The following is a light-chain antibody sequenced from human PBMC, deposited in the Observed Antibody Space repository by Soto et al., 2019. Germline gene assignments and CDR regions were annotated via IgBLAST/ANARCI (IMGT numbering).Light chain of an antibody. CDR3: PLSASPPRT. J-gene: IGKJ4*01. V-gene: IGKV3-20*01. CDR1: QSISSNY. CDR2: GAS. Sequence: SQSAGAVSLSTGERATLSCRASQSISSNYLARYQQNPGQAPRLLIYGASTRATGIPDRFSGSGSGTDFTLTISRLEPEDFAVYYSPLSASPPRTSGGRTKVDIK.